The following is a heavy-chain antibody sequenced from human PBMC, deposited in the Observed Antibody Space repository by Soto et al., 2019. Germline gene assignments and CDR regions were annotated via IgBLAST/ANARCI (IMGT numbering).Heavy chain of an antibody. CDR1: GGTFSTSA. CDR3: ARDKDRLQLGGNYYYILDV. CDR2: LIPIFPTP. J-gene: IGHJ6*02. V-gene: IGHV1-69*12. Sequence: QVQLEQSGAEVKKPGSSVKVSCKASGGTFSTSAISWVRQAPGQGLEWMGGLIPIFPTPDYAHKFQGRLTITANESTSTAYMELSGPKSDDTAVYYCARDKDRLQLGGNYYYILDVWGQGTTVTVSS. D-gene: IGHD5-12*01.